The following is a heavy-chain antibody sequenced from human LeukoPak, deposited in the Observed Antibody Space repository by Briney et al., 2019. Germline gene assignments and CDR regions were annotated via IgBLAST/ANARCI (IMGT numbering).Heavy chain of an antibody. D-gene: IGHD6-6*01. CDR1: GGSISSYN. Sequence: PSETLSLTCTVSGGSISSYNWSWIRQPPGKGLEWIGYIYYSGGTNYNPSLKSRVTISLDTSKNQFSLRLSSVTAADTAVYYCAGESYSSSSPFDYWGQGTLVTVSS. V-gene: IGHV4-59*01. CDR2: IYYSGGT. J-gene: IGHJ4*02. CDR3: AGESYSSSSPFDY.